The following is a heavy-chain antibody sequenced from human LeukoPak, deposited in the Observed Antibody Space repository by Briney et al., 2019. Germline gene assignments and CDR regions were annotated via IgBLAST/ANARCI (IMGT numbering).Heavy chain of an antibody. Sequence: GASVKVSCKASGYTFTSYGISWVRQAPGQGLEWMGWISAYNGNTNYAQKLQGRVTMTTDTSTSTAYMELRSLRSDDTAVYYCVSNFVRGYSYGTSDYWGQGTLVTVSS. D-gene: IGHD5-18*01. CDR2: ISAYNGNT. V-gene: IGHV1-18*01. CDR3: VSNFVRGYSYGTSDY. J-gene: IGHJ4*02. CDR1: GYTFTSYG.